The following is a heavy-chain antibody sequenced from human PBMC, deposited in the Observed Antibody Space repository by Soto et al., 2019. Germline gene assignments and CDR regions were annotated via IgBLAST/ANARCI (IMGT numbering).Heavy chain of an antibody. D-gene: IGHD2-15*01. CDR2: IIPILGIA. J-gene: IGHJ3*02. CDR3: ASLAEAGYCSGGSCGGAFDI. CDR1: GGTFSSYT. Sequence: QVQLVQSGAEVKKPGSSVKVSCKASGGTFSSYTISWVRQAPGQGLEWMGRIIPILGIANYAQKFQGRVTITADKSTSTAYMELSSLRSEDTAVYYCASLAEAGYCSGGSCGGAFDIWGQGTMVTVSS. V-gene: IGHV1-69*02.